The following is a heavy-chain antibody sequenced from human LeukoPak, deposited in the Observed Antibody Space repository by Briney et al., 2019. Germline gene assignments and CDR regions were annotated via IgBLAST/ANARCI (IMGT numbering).Heavy chain of an antibody. V-gene: IGHV4-34*01. CDR2: INHSGST. CDR1: GGSFSGYY. Sequence: SETLSFTCAVYGGSFSGYYWSWIRQPPGKGLEWIGEINHSGSTNYNPSLKSRVTISVDTSKNQFSLKLSSVTAADTAVYYCARVSSPGYYYYYMDVWGKGTTVTVSS. D-gene: IGHD2-15*01. J-gene: IGHJ6*03. CDR3: ARVSSPGYYYYYMDV.